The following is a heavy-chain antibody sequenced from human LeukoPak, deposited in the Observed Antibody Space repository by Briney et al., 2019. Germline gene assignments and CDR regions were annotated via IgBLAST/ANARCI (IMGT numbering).Heavy chain of an antibody. CDR1: GGSISSYY. J-gene: IGHJ4*02. CDR2: IYYSGST. Sequence: SETLSLTCTVSGGSISSYYWSWIRQPPGKGLEWIGNIYYSGSTNYNPSLKSRVTISVDTSKNQFSLKLSSVTAADTAVYYCARHYYGSGSYYNFDYWGQGTLVTVSS. D-gene: IGHD3-10*01. V-gene: IGHV4-59*08. CDR3: ARHYYGSGSYYNFDY.